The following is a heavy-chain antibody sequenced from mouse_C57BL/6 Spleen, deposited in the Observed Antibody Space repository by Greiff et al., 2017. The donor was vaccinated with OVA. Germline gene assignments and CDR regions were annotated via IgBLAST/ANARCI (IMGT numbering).Heavy chain of an antibody. CDR2: IDPETGGT. Sequence: QVQLQQSGAELVRPGASVTLSCKASGYTFTDYEMHWVKQTPVHGLEWIGAIDPETGGTAYNQKFKGKAILTADKSSSTAYMELRSLTSEDSAVYYGTRSGSTTVDWYFDVWGTGTTVTVSS. D-gene: IGHD1-1*01. V-gene: IGHV1-15*01. CDR1: GYTFTDYE. CDR3: TRSGSTTVDWYFDV. J-gene: IGHJ1*03.